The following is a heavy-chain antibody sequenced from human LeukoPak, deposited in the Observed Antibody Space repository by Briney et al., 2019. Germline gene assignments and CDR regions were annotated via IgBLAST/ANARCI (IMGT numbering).Heavy chain of an antibody. CDR2: IIPIFGTA. CDR1: GGTFSSYA. CDR3: ATYDSGSGAFDI. V-gene: IGHV1-69*06. J-gene: IGHJ3*02. Sequence: ASVKVSCKASGGTFSSYAISWVRQAPGQGLEWMGGIIPIFGTASYAQKFQGRVTITADKSTSTAYMELSSLRSEDTAVYYCATYDSGSGAFDIWGQGTMVTVSS. D-gene: IGHD3-10*01.